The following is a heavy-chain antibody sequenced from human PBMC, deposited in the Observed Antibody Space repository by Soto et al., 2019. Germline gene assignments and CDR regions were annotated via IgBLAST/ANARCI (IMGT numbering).Heavy chain of an antibody. J-gene: IGHJ4*02. CDR2: INPSGGGT. V-gene: IGHV1-46*01. Sequence: QVQLVQSGTEVKKPGASVKVSCKASGYTFLDFYIHWVRQAPGQGLEWMGFINPSGGGTTYAQKFQGKSNMTRDTSTSTVYKELISLRSEDTAIYYCARDKPFSAGYWGQGTLVT. D-gene: IGHD3-3*02. CDR1: GYTFLDFY. CDR3: ARDKPFSAGY.